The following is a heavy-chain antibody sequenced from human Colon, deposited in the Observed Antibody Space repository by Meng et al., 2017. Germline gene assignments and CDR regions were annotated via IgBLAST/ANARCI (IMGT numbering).Heavy chain of an antibody. CDR2: ISGSGGST. Sequence: GGSLRLSCAASGFTFSSYAMSWVRQAPGKGLEWVSAISGSGGSTYYADSVKGRFTISRDNAKNTLYLQMNSLRAEDTAVYYCAKGPSYKTYYYGSSGADAFDIWGQGTMVTVSS. D-gene: IGHD3-22*01. CDR3: AKGPSYKTYYYGSSGADAFDI. V-gene: IGHV3-23*01. CDR1: GFTFSSYA. J-gene: IGHJ3*02.